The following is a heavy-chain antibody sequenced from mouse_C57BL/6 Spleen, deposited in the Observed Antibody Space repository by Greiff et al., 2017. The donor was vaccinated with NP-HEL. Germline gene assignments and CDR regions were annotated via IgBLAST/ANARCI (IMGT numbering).Heavy chain of an antibody. CDR2: IWSGGST. D-gene: IGHD4-1*01. CDR1: GFSLTSYG. V-gene: IGHV2-2*01. CDR3: ARTGKRGDYYAMDY. J-gene: IGHJ4*01. Sequence: QVQLKESGPGLVQPSQSLSITCTVSGFSLTSYGVHWVRQSPGKGLEWLGVIWSGGSTDYNAAFISRLSISKDNSKSQVFFKMNSLQADDTAIYYCARTGKRGDYYAMDYWGQGTSVTVSS.